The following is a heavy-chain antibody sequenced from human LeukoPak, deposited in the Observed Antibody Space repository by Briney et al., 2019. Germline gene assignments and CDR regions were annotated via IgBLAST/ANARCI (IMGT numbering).Heavy chain of an antibody. Sequence: SETLSLTCAVYGGSFSGYYWSWIRQPPGKGLEWIGEINHSGSTNYNPSLKSRVTISVDTSKNQFSLKLSSVTAADTAVYYCARRIYCSSTSCHLQFSTSYYFDYWGQGTPVTVSS. D-gene: IGHD2-2*01. V-gene: IGHV4-34*01. CDR1: GGSFSGYY. CDR2: INHSGST. J-gene: IGHJ4*02. CDR3: ARRIYCSSTSCHLQFSTSYYFDY.